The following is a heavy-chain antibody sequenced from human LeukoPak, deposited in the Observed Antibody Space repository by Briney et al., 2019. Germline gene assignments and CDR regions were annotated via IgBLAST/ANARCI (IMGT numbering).Heavy chain of an antibody. CDR3: AREGGIYCSGGSYYIDY. J-gene: IGHJ4*02. CDR2: INPNSGGT. Sequence: ASVKVSCKASGYTFTGYYMHWVRQAPGQGLEWMGWINPNSGGTNYAQKFQGRVTMTRDTSIRTAYMELSRLRSDDTAVYYCAREGGIYCSGGSYYIDYWGQGTLVTVSS. CDR1: GYTFTGYY. V-gene: IGHV1-2*02. D-gene: IGHD2-15*01.